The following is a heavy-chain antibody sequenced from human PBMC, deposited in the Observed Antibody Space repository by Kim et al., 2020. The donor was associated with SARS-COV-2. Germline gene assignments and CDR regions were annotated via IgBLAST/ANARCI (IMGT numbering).Heavy chain of an antibody. J-gene: IGHJ6*02. D-gene: IGHD3-10*01. Sequence: GGSLRLSCAASGFTFSSYSMNWVRQAPGKGLEWVSYISSSSSTIYYADSVKGRFTISRDNAKNSLYLQMNSLRDEDTAVYYCAREGELLWFGELLSYGMDVWGQGTTVTVSS. CDR1: GFTFSSYS. CDR2: ISSSSSTI. CDR3: AREGELLWFGELLSYGMDV. V-gene: IGHV3-48*02.